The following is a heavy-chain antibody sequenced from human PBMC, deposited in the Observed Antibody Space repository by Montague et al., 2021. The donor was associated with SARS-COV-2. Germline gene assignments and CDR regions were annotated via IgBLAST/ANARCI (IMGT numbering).Heavy chain of an antibody. V-gene: IGHV4-59*11. D-gene: IGHD3-10*01. CDR2: IYYSGGI. Sequence: SDTLSLTRTVSGGSMSDHYWAWIRQPPGKGLEWLAYIYYSGGINSNASLKSRVSMSVDTSKNQFSLKLTSVTAADTAVYYCARAVSVRRAVNWFDPWGQGTLVTAPS. CDR3: ARAVSVRRAVNWFDP. CDR1: GGSMSDHY. J-gene: IGHJ5*02.